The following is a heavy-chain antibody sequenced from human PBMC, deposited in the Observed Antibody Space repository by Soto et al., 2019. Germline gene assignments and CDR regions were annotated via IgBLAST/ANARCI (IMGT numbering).Heavy chain of an antibody. V-gene: IGHV3-23*01. CDR1: GFTFSSYA. D-gene: IGHD3-3*01. CDR2: ISGSGGST. Sequence: GGSLRLSCAASGFTFSSYAMSWARQAPGKGLEWVSAISGSGGSTYYADSVKGRFTISRDNSKNTLYLQMNSLRAEDTAVYYCAKTFFCANNYDFWSGYTYYFDYWGQGTLVTVSS. J-gene: IGHJ4*02. CDR3: AKTFFCANNYDFWSGYTYYFDY.